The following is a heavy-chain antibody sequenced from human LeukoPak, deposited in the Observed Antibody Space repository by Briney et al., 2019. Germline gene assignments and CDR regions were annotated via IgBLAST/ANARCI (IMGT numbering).Heavy chain of an antibody. J-gene: IGHJ6*03. Sequence: GGSLRLSCAASGFTFSSYEMNWVRQAPGKGLEWVSYISSSGSTTYYADSVKGRFTISRDNAKNSLYLQMNSLRAEDTAVYYCARNRCWGMVAYYYYMDVWGKGTTDTVSS. D-gene: IGHD2-8*01. CDR1: GFTFSSYE. V-gene: IGHV3-48*03. CDR2: ISSSGSTT. CDR3: ARNRCWGMVAYYYYMDV.